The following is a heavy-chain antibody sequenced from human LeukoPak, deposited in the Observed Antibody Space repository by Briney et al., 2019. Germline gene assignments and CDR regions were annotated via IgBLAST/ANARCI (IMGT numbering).Heavy chain of an antibody. J-gene: IGHJ4*02. V-gene: IGHV4-59*01. Sequence: PSETMSLACSVSGVSISSYYWSWLRQPPGVGLEWIGVMHDSGTTFYNHSLKSRVTMSVDTSKMQFSLQLSSVTAADTAIYYCATYKRISGWYVHDYWGQGILVTVSS. D-gene: IGHD6-19*01. CDR3: ATYKRISGWYVHDY. CDR2: MHDSGTT. CDR1: GVSISSYY.